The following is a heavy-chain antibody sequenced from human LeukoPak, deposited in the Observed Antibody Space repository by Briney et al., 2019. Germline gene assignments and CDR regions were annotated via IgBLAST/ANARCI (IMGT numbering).Heavy chain of an antibody. CDR1: GYVIDSDHY. Sequence: PSETLSLTCDVSGYVIDSDHYWGWIRQPPGRGLQWIGHVNLHGTSAYNASLRGRVTISVEASKSRFSLRLTSVTGADAAIYYCARVVSRSAPDWYMVVWGGGIVVIVSS. V-gene: IGHV4-38-2*01. D-gene: IGHD2-21*01. J-gene: IGHJ2*01. CDR2: VNLHGTS. CDR3: ARVVSRSAPDWYMVV.